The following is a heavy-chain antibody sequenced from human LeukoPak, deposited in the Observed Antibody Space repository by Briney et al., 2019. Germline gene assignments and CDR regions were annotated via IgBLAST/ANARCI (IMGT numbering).Heavy chain of an antibody. CDR2: IYNSGST. D-gene: IGHD3-16*02. J-gene: IGHJ4*02. V-gene: IGHV4-61*02. CDR1: GYSISSGTYY. Sequence: SETLSLTCAVSGYSISSGTYYWTWLRQPAGKGLEWIGRIYNSGSTSYNPSLKSRLTISMDTSKNQFSLKLNSVTAADTAVYYCARGRDDDVWGSYPTCFDFWGQGTLVTVSS. CDR3: ARGRDDDVWGSYPTCFDF.